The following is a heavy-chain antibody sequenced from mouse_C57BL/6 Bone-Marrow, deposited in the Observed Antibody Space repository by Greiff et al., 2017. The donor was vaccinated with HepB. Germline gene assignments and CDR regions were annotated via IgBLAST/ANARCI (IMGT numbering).Heavy chain of an antibody. J-gene: IGHJ4*01. D-gene: IGHD1-1*01. CDR1: GFTFSSYG. V-gene: IGHV5-6*01. CDR3: ASPGGTTVVAHYYAMDY. Sequence: EVQLQQSGGDLVKPGGSLKLSCAASGFTFSSYGMSWVRQTPDKRLEWVATISSGGSCTYYPDSVKGRFTISRDNAKNTLYLQMSSLKSEDTAMYYCASPGGTTVVAHYYAMDYWGQGTSVTVSS. CDR2: ISSGGSCT.